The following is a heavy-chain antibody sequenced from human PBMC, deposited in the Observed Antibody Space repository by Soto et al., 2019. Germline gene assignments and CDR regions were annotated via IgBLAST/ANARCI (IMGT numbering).Heavy chain of an antibody. Sequence: GGSLRLSCAASGFTFSSYAISWVRQAPGKGLEWVSAISGSGGSTYYADSVKGRFTISRDNSKNTLYLQMNSLRAEDTAVYYCARDQRIQYYGMDVWGQGTTVTVSS. D-gene: IGHD5-18*01. CDR1: GFTFSSYA. J-gene: IGHJ6*02. CDR3: ARDQRIQYYGMDV. CDR2: ISGSGGST. V-gene: IGHV3-23*01.